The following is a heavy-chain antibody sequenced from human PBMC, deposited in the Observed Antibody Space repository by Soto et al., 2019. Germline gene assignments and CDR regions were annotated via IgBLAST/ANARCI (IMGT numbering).Heavy chain of an antibody. J-gene: IGHJ3*02. Sequence: ASVKVSCKASGYTFTGYYMHWVRQAPGQGLEWMGWINPNSGGTNYAQKFQGWVTMTRDTSISTAYMELSSLRSEDTAVYYCARGSGYDSQGAFDIWGQGTMVTVSS. CDR3: ARGSGYDSQGAFDI. V-gene: IGHV1-2*04. CDR1: GYTFTGYY. CDR2: INPNSGGT. D-gene: IGHD5-12*01.